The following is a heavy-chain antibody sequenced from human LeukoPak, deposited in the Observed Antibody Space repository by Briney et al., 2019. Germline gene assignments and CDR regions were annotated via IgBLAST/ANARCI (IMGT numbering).Heavy chain of an antibody. V-gene: IGHV5-51*01. CDR2: IYPGDSDT. D-gene: IGHD3-22*01. CDR3: AIRSYYDTRGYYYFDY. J-gene: IGHJ4*02. CDR1: GYSFTSYW. Sequence: GASLKISCKGSGYSFTSYWIGWVRQLPGKGLEWMGIIYPGDSDTRYSPSFQGQVTISADKSISTAYLQWSSLKASDTAMYYCAIRSYYDTRGYYYFDYWGQGTLVTVSA.